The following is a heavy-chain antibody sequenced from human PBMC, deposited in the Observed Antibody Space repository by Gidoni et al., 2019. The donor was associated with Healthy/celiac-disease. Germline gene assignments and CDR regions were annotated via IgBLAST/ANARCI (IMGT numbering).Heavy chain of an antibody. CDR1: GFPFSNAW. CDR3: TTALAVAGRV. CDR2: IKSKTDGGTT. J-gene: IGHJ6*02. Sequence: EVQLVESGGGLVTPGGSLTRSCAASGFPFSNAWMSWVRQAPGKGLEWVGRIKSKTDGGTTDYAAPVKGRFTISRDDSKNTLYLQMNSLKTEDTAVYYCTTALAVAGRVWGQGTTVTVSS. V-gene: IGHV3-15*01. D-gene: IGHD6-19*01.